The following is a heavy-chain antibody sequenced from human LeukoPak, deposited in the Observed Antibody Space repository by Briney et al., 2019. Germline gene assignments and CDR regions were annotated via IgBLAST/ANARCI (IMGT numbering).Heavy chain of an antibody. CDR2: INHSGST. CDR3: ARGRARYYYVSSGIQRYYFDY. CDR1: GGSFSGYY. V-gene: IGHV4-34*01. D-gene: IGHD3-22*01. J-gene: IGHJ4*02. Sequence: SETLSLTCAVYGGSFSGYYWSWIRQPPGKGLEWIGEINHSGSTNYNPSLKSRVTISVDTSKNQFSLKLSSVTAADTAVYYCARGRARYYYVSSGIQRYYFDYWGQGTLVTVSS.